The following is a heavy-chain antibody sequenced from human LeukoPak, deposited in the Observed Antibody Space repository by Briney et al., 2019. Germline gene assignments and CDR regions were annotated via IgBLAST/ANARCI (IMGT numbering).Heavy chain of an antibody. J-gene: IGHJ4*02. V-gene: IGHV3-30*02. Sequence: QTGGSLRLSCAASGFTFSSYGMHWVRQAPGKGLEWVAFTRSDGYNKYYGNSVKGRFTISKDNFRNILYLLMNRLRVEDTAIYYCAKDLYGFWSGPHDWGQGTMVTVSS. D-gene: IGHD3-3*01. CDR2: TRSDGYNK. CDR1: GFTFSSYG. CDR3: AKDLYGFWSGPHD.